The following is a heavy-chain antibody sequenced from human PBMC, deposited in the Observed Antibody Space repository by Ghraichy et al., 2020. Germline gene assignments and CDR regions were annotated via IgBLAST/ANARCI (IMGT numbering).Heavy chain of an antibody. CDR3: ARDCSSASCYIY. Sequence: SVKVSCKASGGTFSSYAITWVRQAPGQGLEWMGGIIPISATTNYAQKFQGRVTITADKSTSTAYMELSSLRSEDTAVYYCARDCSSASCYIYWGQGTLVTVSS. CDR1: GGTFSSYA. CDR2: IIPISATT. D-gene: IGHD2-2*02. J-gene: IGHJ4*02. V-gene: IGHV1-69*06.